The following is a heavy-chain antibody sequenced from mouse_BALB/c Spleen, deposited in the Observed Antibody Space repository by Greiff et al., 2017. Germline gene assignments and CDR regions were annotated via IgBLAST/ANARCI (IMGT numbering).Heavy chain of an antibody. CDR1: GFNIKDTY. V-gene: IGHV14-3*02. J-gene: IGHJ2*01. CDR2: IDPANGNT. D-gene: IGHD2-3*01. CDR3: SYDGYYRADY. Sequence: EVQLQQSGAELVKPGASVKLSCTASGFNIKDTYMHWVKQRPEQGLEWIGRIDPANGNTKYDPKFQGKATITADTSSNTAYLQLSSLTSEDTAVYYCSYDGYYRADYWGQGTTLTVSS.